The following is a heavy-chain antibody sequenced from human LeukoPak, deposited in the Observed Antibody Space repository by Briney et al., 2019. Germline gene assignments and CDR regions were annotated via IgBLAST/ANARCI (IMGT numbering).Heavy chain of an antibody. V-gene: IGHV3-23*01. CDR3: AKSSGPGGYYYYGMDV. CDR2: ISGDGGIT. CDR1: EFTFSTYA. J-gene: IGHJ6*02. Sequence: GGSLRLSCAASEFTFSTYAMSWVRQAPGKELEWVSGISGDGGITYYADSVRGRFTISRDNSKNTLYLQMNSLRAEDTAVYYCAKSSGPGGYYYYGMDVWGQGTTVTVSS. D-gene: IGHD6-19*01.